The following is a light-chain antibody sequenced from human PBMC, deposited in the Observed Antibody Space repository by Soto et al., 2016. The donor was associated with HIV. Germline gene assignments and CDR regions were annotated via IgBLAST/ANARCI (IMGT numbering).Light chain of an antibody. Sequence: SYELTQPPSVSVAPGKTASITCGGNNIGSKSVHWYRQRPGQAPVLVVHDDSDRPSGIPERLSGSNSGNTATLTISRVEVGDEADYYCQVWGSSSGHSVVIGGGTKLTVL. J-gene: IGLJ2*01. CDR2: DDS. CDR3: QVWGSSSGHSVV. CDR1: NIGSKS. V-gene: IGLV3-21*03.